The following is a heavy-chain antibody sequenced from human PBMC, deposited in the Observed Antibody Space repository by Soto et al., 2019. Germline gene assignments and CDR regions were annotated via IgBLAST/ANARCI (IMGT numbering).Heavy chain of an antibody. J-gene: IGHJ5*02. D-gene: IGHD5-12*01. CDR3: ARNVDIVATMDWFDP. CDR1: GGSISSGGYY. Sequence: SETLSLTCTVSGGSISSGGYYWSWIRQHPGKGLEWIGYIYYSGSTYYNPSLKSRVTISVDTPKNQFSLKLSSVTAADTAVYYCARNVDIVATMDWFDPWGQGTLVTVS. V-gene: IGHV4-31*03. CDR2: IYYSGST.